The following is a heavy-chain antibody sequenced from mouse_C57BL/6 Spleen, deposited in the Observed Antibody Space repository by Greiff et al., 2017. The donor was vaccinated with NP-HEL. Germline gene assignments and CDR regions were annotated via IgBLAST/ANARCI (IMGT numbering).Heavy chain of an antibody. CDR1: GYTFTSYW. D-gene: IGHD2-2*01. Sequence: QVQLQQPGAELVRPGSSVKLSCKASGYTFTSYWMHWVKQRPIQGLEWIGNIDPSDSETHYNQKFKDKATLTVAKSSSTAYMQLSSLTSEDSAVYYCAIGGDYGYDGAWFAYWGQGTLVTVSA. V-gene: IGHV1-52*01. J-gene: IGHJ3*01. CDR2: IDPSDSET. CDR3: AIGGDYGYDGAWFAY.